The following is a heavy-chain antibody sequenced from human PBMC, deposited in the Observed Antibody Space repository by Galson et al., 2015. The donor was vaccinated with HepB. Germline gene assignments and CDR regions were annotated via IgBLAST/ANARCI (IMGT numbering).Heavy chain of an antibody. Sequence: SVKVSCKASGQTFSDYYIQWVRQAPGQGPEWMGWINPNNGGTNFAQKFQGRVTMTRDTSISTAYMELSRLTSDDTAVYFCAGGTIFGSARYFDFWGQGTLVTVSS. D-gene: IGHD3-3*01. V-gene: IGHV1-2*02. J-gene: IGHJ4*02. CDR2: INPNNGGT. CDR1: GQTFSDYY. CDR3: AGGTIFGSARYFDF.